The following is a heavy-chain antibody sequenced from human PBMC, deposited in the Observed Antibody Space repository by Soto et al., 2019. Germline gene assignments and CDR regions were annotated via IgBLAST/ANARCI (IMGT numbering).Heavy chain of an antibody. CDR1: GGSFSGYY. V-gene: IGHV4-34*01. Sequence: SETLSLTCAVYGGSFSGYYWSWIRQPPGEGLEWIGDINSSGSINYSPSFKSRVTISVDTSKNQFSLKLSSVTAADTAVYYCARGVYVNNWNYVRGYYYGMDVWGQGTTVTVSS. J-gene: IGHJ6*02. D-gene: IGHD1-7*01. CDR3: ARGVYVNNWNYVRGYYYGMDV. CDR2: INSSGSI.